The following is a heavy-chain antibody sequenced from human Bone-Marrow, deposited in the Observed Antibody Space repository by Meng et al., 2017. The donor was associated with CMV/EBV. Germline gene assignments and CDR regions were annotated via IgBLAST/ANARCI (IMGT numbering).Heavy chain of an antibody. V-gene: IGHV4-34*01. Sequence: SHTLFLTCHVYVGSFSGYYRSWIRQPPGKGLEWIGEINHSGSTNYNPSLKSRVTISVDTSKNQFSLKLSSVTAADTAVYYCASLPVRVVPAAEGGGWFDPWGQGTLVTVSS. J-gene: IGHJ5*02. CDR1: VGSFSGYY. D-gene: IGHD2-2*01. CDR2: INHSGST. CDR3: ASLPVRVVPAAEGGGWFDP.